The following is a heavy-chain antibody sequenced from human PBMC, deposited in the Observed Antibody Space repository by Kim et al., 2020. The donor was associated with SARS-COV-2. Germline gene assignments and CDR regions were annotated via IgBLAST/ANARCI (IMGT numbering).Heavy chain of an antibody. Sequence: SETLSLTCAVYGWSFSGYYWSWIRQPPGKGLEWIGEINHSGSTNYNPSLKSRVTISVDTSKNQFSLKLSSVTAADTAVYYCARVRGYYYGSGSYSHYYYGMDVWGQGTTVTVSS. CDR1: GWSFSGYY. D-gene: IGHD3-10*01. CDR2: INHSGST. J-gene: IGHJ6*02. V-gene: IGHV4-34*01. CDR3: ARVRGYYYGSGSYSHYYYGMDV.